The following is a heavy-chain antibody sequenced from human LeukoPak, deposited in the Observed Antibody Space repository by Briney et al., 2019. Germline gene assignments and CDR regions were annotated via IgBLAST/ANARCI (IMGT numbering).Heavy chain of an antibody. Sequence: SETLSLTCTVSGGSINSHFWSWIRQPPGKGLEWIGYIYNSGRTKYNPSLQSRVTISLDTSESNFSLKLTSVTAADTAVYYWERFFENVSSGHPDTFDMWGKGTVVIVFS. V-gene: IGHV4-59*11. CDR1: GGSINSHF. CDR3: ERFFENVSSGHPDTFDM. CDR2: IYNSGRT. J-gene: IGHJ3*02. D-gene: IGHD3-22*01.